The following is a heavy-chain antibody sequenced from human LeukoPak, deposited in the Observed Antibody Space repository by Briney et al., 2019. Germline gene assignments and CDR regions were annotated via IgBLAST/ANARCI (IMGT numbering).Heavy chain of an antibody. J-gene: IGHJ4*02. Sequence: ASVKVSCKVSGYTLTELSMHWVRQAPGKGLEWMGGFDPEDGETIYAQKFQGRDTMTEDTSTDTAYMELSSLRSEDTAVYYCATSYCSGGSCYASEYDYWGQGTLVTVSS. CDR3: ATSYCSGGSCYASEYDY. CDR2: FDPEDGET. CDR1: GYTLTELS. D-gene: IGHD2-15*01. V-gene: IGHV1-24*01.